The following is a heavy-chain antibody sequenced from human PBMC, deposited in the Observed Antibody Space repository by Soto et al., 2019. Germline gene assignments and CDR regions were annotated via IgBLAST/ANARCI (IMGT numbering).Heavy chain of an antibody. V-gene: IGHV3-23*01. CDR1: GFTLSSYA. CDR2: ISASGGST. D-gene: IGHD6-13*01. CDR3: AKKYSSICYGQDFDY. J-gene: IGHJ4*02. Sequence: GGSLRLSCAASGFTLSSYAMSWVRQAPGKGLEWVSAISASGGSTYYADSVKGRFTISRDNSKNTLYLQMTSLRAEDTALYYCAKKYSSICYGQDFDYWGQGTLVTVSS.